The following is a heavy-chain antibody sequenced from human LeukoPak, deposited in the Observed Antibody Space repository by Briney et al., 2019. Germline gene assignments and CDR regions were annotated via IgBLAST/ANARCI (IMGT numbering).Heavy chain of an antibody. D-gene: IGHD6-6*01. CDR1: GGTFSSYA. V-gene: IGHV1-69*05. CDR2: IIPIFGTA. Sequence: SVKVSCKGSGGTFSSYAISWVRQAPGQGLEWMGGIIPIFGTANYAQKFQGRVTISTDESTSTAYMELSSLRSEDTAVYYCASPPPYSSSSEGFDYWGQGTLVTVSS. CDR3: ASPPPYSSSSEGFDY. J-gene: IGHJ4*02.